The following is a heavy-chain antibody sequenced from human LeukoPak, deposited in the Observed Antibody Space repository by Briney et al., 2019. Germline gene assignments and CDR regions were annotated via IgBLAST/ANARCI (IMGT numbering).Heavy chain of an antibody. CDR3: ARGSGYVLDY. Sequence: PGGSLRLSCAASGFSFSAFEMNWVRQALEKGLEWISHISTGGRTIYYADSVKGRFTISRDNAKNSLYLQMNSLRGEDTGVYYCARGSGYVLDYWTQGTLVTVSS. CDR1: GFSFSAFE. V-gene: IGHV3-48*03. CDR2: ISTGGRTI. D-gene: IGHD2-15*01. J-gene: IGHJ4*02.